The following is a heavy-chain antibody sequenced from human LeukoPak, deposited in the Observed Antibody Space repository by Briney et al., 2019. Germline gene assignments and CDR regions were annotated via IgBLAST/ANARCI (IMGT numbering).Heavy chain of an antibody. CDR1: GGSISSYY. CDR3: ARDPAGYSSGWSSDY. J-gene: IGHJ4*02. CDR2: IYTSGST. D-gene: IGHD6-19*01. V-gene: IGHV4-4*07. Sequence: SETLSLTXTVSGGSISSYYWSWIRQPAGKGLEWIGRIYTSGSTNYNPSLKSRVTMSVDTSKNQFSLKLSSVTAADTAVYYCARDPAGYSSGWSSDYWGQGNLVTVSS.